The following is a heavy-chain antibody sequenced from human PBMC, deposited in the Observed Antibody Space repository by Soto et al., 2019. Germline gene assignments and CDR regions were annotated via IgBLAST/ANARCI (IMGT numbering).Heavy chain of an antibody. CDR1: GFTFSSYA. CDR3: AKDLRGITIFGTNWFDP. V-gene: IGHV3-23*01. J-gene: IGHJ5*02. CDR2: ISGSGGST. D-gene: IGHD3-3*01. Sequence: EVQLLESGGGLVQPGGSLRLSCAASGFTFSSYAMSWVRQAPGKGLEWVSAISGSGGSTYYADSVKGRFTISRDNSKNTLYLQMNRLRAEDTAVYYCAKDLRGITIFGTNWFDPWGQGALVTVSS.